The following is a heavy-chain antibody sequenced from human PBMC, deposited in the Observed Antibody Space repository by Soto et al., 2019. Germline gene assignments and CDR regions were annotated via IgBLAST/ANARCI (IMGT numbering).Heavy chain of an antibody. CDR1: GGSSSSYK. Sequence: SETVSRNCVDSGGSSSSYKWSWIRQPPGKGMEWIGYIYYNGSTNYNPSLKSRVTISVDTSKNQFSLKLSSVTAADTAVYYCARDRPARASGYPLSPPYAYYVMRVWAPGTAFIVSS. J-gene: IGHJ6*01. CDR3: ARDRPARASGYPLSPPYAYYVMRV. CDR2: IYYNGST. D-gene: IGHD5-12*01. V-gene: IGHV4-59*01.